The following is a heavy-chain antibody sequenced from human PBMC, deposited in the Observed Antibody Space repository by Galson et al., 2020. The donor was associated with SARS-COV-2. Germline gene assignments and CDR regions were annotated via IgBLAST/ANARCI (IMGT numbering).Heavy chain of an antibody. CDR3: AATPPYYYDSSGYYRGGWFDP. CDR2: FDPEDGET. D-gene: IGHD3-22*01. J-gene: IGHJ5*02. V-gene: IGHV1-24*01. CDR1: GYTLTELS. Sequence: ASVKVSCKVSGYTLTELSIHWVRQAPGKGLAWMGGFDPEDGETIYAQKFQGRVTMTEDTSTDTAYMELSSLRSEDTAVYYCAATPPYYYDSSGYYRGGWFDPWGQGTLVTVSS.